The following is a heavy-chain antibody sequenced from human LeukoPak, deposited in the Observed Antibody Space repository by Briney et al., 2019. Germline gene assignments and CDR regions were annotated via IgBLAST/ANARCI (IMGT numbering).Heavy chain of an antibody. CDR3: ARDDYGSYLD. CDR2: INPNNGAT. V-gene: IGHV1-2*02. Sequence: ASVKVSCKASGYIFTDYYMHWVRQAPGQGLEWMGWINPNNGATHYVQKFQGRVTMARDTSINTAYMELSGLRSEDTAVYYCARDDYGSYLDWGQGTRVTVSS. CDR1: GYIFTDYY. D-gene: IGHD1-26*01. J-gene: IGHJ4*02.